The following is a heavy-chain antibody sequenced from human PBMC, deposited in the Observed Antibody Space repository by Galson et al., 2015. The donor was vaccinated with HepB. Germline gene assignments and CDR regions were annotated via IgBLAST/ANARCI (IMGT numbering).Heavy chain of an antibody. CDR1: GGTFSSYA. CDR2: IIPIFGTA. V-gene: IGHV1-69*13. CDR3: ARDQVRPITMVQGVIRSSDYYYYMDV. J-gene: IGHJ6*03. Sequence: SVKVSCKASGGTFSSYAISWVRQAPGQGLEWKGGIIPIFGTANYAQKFQGRVTITADESTSTAYMELSSLRSEDTAVYYCARDQVRPITMVQGVIRSSDYYYYMDVWGKGTTVTVSS. D-gene: IGHD3-10*01.